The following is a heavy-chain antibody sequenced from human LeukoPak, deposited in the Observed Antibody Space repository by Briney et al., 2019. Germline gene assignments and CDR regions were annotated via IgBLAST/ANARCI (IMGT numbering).Heavy chain of an antibody. D-gene: IGHD4-11*01. J-gene: IGHJ4*02. CDR2: INAGNGNT. CDR1: GYTFTSYA. Sequence: ASVKVSCKASGYTFTSYAMHWVRQAPGQRLEWMGWINAGNGNTKYSQEFQGRVTITRDTSASTAYMELSSLRSEDMAVYYCARDGALATTGRWKPHYFDYWGQGTLVTVSS. CDR3: ARDGALATTGRWKPHYFDY. V-gene: IGHV1-3*03.